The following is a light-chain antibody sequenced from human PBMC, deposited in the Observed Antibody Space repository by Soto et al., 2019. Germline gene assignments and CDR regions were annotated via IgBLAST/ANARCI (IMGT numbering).Light chain of an antibody. V-gene: IGKV3-15*01. CDR2: GAS. J-gene: IGKJ1*01. CDR1: QSVSST. Sequence: EIVMTQSPATLSVSPGERATLSCRASQSVSSTLAWYQQIPGQAPRLLIYGASTRATGIPARFSGSGSGTEFTLAISSLQSEDFAVYYCQQHVTFGQGTKVDIK. CDR3: QQHVT.